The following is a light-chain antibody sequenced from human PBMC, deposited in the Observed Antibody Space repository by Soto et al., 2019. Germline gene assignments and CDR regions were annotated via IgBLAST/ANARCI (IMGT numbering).Light chain of an antibody. V-gene: IGLV2-23*01. CDR1: SSDVGIYNL. CDR2: EGT. Sequence: QSALTQPASVSGSPGQSITISCTGTSSDVGIYNLVSWYQQRPDKAPKLVIYEGTKRPSGVSNRFSGSKSGNTASLTISGLQADDEADYYCCSYAGSTTFVFGTGTKVTVL. J-gene: IGLJ1*01. CDR3: CSYAGSTTFV.